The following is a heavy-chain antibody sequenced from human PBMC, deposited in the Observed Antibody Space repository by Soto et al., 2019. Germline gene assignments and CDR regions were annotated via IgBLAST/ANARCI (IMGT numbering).Heavy chain of an antibody. V-gene: IGHV2-26*01. CDR2: IFSNDEK. CDR1: GFSLSNSRMG. D-gene: IGHD3-16*02. J-gene: IGHJ4*02. CDR3: ARHYYDYIWGSYRPFDY. Sequence: QVTLKESGPVLVKPTDTLTLTCTVSGFSLSNSRMGVSWIRQPPGKALKWLAHIFSNDEKAYSTSLKSRLTISKDTSKSQVVLTMTNMDPVDTATYYCARHYYDYIWGSYRPFDYWGQGTLVTVSS.